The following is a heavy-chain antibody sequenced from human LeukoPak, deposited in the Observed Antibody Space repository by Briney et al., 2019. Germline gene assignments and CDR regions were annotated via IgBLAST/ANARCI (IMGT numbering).Heavy chain of an antibody. CDR2: IYHSGST. CDR3: ARDHDSSGYYYDY. Sequence: ASETLSLTCTVSGYSISSGYYWGWIRQPPGKGLEWIGSIYHSGSTYYNPYLKSRVTISVDTSKNQFSLKLSSVTAADTAVYYCARDHDSSGYYYDYWGQGTLVTVSS. D-gene: IGHD3-22*01. J-gene: IGHJ4*02. CDR1: GYSISSGYY. V-gene: IGHV4-38-2*02.